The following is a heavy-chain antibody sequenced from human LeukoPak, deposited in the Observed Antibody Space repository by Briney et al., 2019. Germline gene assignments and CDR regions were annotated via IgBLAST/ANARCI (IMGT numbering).Heavy chain of an antibody. CDR1: GGSISSSTDY. V-gene: IGHV4-39*01. CDR3: ARRPRGYSYASWYFDY. J-gene: IGHJ4*02. Sequence: SETLSLTCAVSGGSISSSTDYWGWIRQSPGKGLEWIGSINYSGRANYNPSLKSRVSISVDTSKNQFSLKLSSVTAADTAVYYCARRPRGYSYASWYFDYWGQGTLVTVSS. D-gene: IGHD5-18*01. CDR2: INYSGRA.